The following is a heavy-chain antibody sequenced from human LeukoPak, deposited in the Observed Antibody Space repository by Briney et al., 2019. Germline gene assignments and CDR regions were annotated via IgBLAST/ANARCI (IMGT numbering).Heavy chain of an antibody. CDR3: AKPDNRAARLPSFDY. D-gene: IGHD6-6*01. Sequence: GGSLRLSCAASGFTFSSYAMSWVRQAPGKELEWVSAISGSGGSTYYADSVKGRFTISRDNSKNTLYLQMNSLRAEDTAVYYCAKPDNRAARLPSFDYWGQGTLVTVSS. J-gene: IGHJ4*02. V-gene: IGHV3-23*01. CDR2: ISGSGGST. CDR1: GFTFSSYA.